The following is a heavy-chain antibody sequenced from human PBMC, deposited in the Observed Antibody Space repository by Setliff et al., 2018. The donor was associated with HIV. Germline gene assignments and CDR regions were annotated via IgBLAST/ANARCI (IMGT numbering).Heavy chain of an antibody. J-gene: IGHJ6*03. Sequence: PSETLSLTCTVSGGSISSSSYYWGWIRQPPGKGLEWIGSIYYSGTTYYNPSLKSRVTISVDKSKNQFSLKLNSVTAADTAVYYCARTLAAAGPGYYYSYYMDVWGKGTTVTVSS. CDR3: ARTLAAAGPGYYYSYYMDV. CDR1: GGSISSSSYY. CDR2: IYYSGTT. V-gene: IGHV4-39*07. D-gene: IGHD6-13*01.